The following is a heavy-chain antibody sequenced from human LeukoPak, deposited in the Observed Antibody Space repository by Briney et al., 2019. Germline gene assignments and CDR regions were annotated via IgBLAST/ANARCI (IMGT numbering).Heavy chain of an antibody. J-gene: IGHJ5*02. V-gene: IGHV1-8*01. CDR2: MNPNSGNT. CDR1: GYTFTSYD. CDR3: ARDSLLWFGELLVARWFDP. D-gene: IGHD3-10*01. Sequence: ASVKVSCKASGYTFTSYDINWVRQAPGQGLEWMGWMNPNSGNTVYAQKFQGRVTMTRKTSISTAYMELSSLRSEDTAVYYCARDSLLWFGELLVARWFDPWGQGTLVTVSS.